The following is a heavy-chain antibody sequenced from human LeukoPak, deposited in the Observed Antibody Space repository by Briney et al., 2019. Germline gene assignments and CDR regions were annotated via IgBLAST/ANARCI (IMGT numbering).Heavy chain of an antibody. J-gene: IGHJ4*02. V-gene: IGHV4-34*01. CDR3: ARRDIVVVVATTFDY. CDR1: GGSFSGYY. Sequence: SETLSLTCAVYGGSFSGYYWSWIRQPPGKGLEWIGEINHSGSTNYNPSLKSRVTISVDTSKNQFSLKLSSVTAADTAVYYCARRDIVVVVATTFDYWGQGTLVTVSS. D-gene: IGHD2-15*01. CDR2: INHSGST.